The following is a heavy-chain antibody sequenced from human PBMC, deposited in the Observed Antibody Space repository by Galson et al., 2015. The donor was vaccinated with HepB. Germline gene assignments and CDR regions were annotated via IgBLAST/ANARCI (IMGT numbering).Heavy chain of an antibody. V-gene: IGHV3-15*01. CDR3: TPEDCYDSSGYSPPDAFDI. Sequence: SLRLSCAASGFTFSSAWMSWVRQAPGKGLEWVGRIKSKTDGGTTDYAAPVKGRFTISRDDSKNTLYLQMNSLKTEDTAVYYCTPEDCYDSSGYSPPDAFDIWGPGTLVPVSP. CDR1: GFTFSSAW. CDR2: IKSKTDGGTT. D-gene: IGHD3-22*01. J-gene: IGHJ3*02.